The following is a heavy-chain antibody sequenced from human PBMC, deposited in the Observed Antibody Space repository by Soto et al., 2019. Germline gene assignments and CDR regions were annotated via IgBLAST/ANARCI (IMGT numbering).Heavy chain of an antibody. J-gene: IGHJ4*02. D-gene: IGHD3-10*01. V-gene: IGHV4-31*03. Sequence: PSETLSLTCTVSGGSISSGGYYWSWIRQHPGKGLEWIGYIYYSGSTYYNPSLKSRVIISVDTSKNQFSLKLSSVTAADTAVYYCARNPGEYYFDYWGQGTLVTVSS. CDR3: ARNPGEYYFDY. CDR1: GGSISSGGYY. CDR2: IYYSGST.